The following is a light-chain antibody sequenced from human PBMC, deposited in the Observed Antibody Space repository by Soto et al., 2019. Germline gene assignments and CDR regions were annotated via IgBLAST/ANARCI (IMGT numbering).Light chain of an antibody. CDR2: KVS. J-gene: IGKJ5*01. CDR1: QSLVYSDGNIY. V-gene: IGKV2-30*01. Sequence: DVVLTQSPLSLPVTLGQPASISCRSTQSLVYSDGNIYLNWFQQRPGQSPRRLIYKVSNRDSGVPDRFSGSGSGTDFTLQISRVEAEAVGVYYCMQGTHWPPITFGQGTRLEIK. CDR3: MQGTHWPPIT.